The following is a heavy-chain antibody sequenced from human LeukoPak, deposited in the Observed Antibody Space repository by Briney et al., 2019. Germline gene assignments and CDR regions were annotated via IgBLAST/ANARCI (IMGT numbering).Heavy chain of an antibody. CDR3: ARLVWFGDLLHVFDY. CDR1: GGSISSSTYY. J-gene: IGHJ4*02. D-gene: IGHD3-10*01. CDR2: IYYSGNT. V-gene: IGHV4-39*01. Sequence: SETLSLTCTVSGGSISSSTYYWGWIRQPPGKGLEWIGMIYYSGNTDYNLSLQSRVSMSVDTSKNQFSLKLTSVAAADTATYYCARLVWFGDLLHVFDYWGQGLLVTVSS.